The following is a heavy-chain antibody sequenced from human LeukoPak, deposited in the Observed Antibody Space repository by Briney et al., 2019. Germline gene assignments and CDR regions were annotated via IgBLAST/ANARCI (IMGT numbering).Heavy chain of an antibody. CDR1: GFSLSTSGVG. CDR3: ARESGYSSSWYGDWFDP. Sequence: SGPTLVNPTQTLTLTCTFSGFSLSTSGVGVGWIRQPPEEALEWLALIYWNDDKRYSPSLKSRLTITKDTSKNQVVLTMTNMDPVDTATYYCARESGYSSSWYGDWFDPWGQGTLVTVSS. D-gene: IGHD6-13*01. V-gene: IGHV2-5*01. CDR2: IYWNDDK. J-gene: IGHJ5*02.